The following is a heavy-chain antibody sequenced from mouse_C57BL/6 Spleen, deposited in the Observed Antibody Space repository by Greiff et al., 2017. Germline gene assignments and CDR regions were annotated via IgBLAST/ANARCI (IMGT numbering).Heavy chain of an antibody. D-gene: IGHD1-1*01. CDR2: IYPGDGDT. CDR3: ASNYGY. V-gene: IGHV1-82*01. CDR1: GYAFSSSW. Sequence: QVQLKESGPELVKPGASVKISCKASGYAFSSSWMNWVKQSPGKGLEWIGRIYPGDGDTNYNGKFKGKATLTADKSSSTAYMQLSSLTSEDSAVYFCASNYGYWGQGTTLTVSS. J-gene: IGHJ2*01.